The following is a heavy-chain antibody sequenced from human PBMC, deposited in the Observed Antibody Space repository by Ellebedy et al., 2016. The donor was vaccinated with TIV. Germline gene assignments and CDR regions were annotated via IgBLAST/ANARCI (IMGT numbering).Heavy chain of an antibody. CDR1: GYSISSGYS. J-gene: IGHJ4*02. CDR2: IYHSGST. V-gene: IGHV4-38-2*02. Sequence: MPSETLSLTCTVSGYSISSGYSWGWIRQPPGKGLEWIGEIYHSGSTDYNPSLKSRVTISMDKSKNQFSLKLRSVTAADTAVYYCARVDGIFSFDYWGQGTLVTVSS. CDR3: ARVDGIFSFDY.